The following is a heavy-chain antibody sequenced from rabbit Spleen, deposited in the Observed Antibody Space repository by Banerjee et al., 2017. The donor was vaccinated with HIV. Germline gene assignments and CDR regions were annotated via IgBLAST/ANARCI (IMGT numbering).Heavy chain of an antibody. CDR3: AREKSGIVGYDL. V-gene: IGHV1S45*01. CDR2: IDTSNGDT. Sequence: LEESGGGLVKPGGTLTLTCTVSGFSFSSNWICWVRQAPGKGLEWIACIDTSNGDTDYANWPKGRFTISKASSTTVTLQMTSLTAADTATYFCAREKSGIVGYDLWGPGTLVTV. CDR1: GFSFSSNW. D-gene: IGHD6-1*01. J-gene: IGHJ4*01.